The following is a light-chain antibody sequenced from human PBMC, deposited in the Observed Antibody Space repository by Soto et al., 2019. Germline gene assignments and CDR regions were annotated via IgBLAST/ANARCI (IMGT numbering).Light chain of an antibody. CDR2: KAS. CDR3: QQYNDNWT. Sequence: DIQMTQSPSTLSASVGDRVTITCRASQSISSWLAWYQQKPGKAPKLLIYKASTLQSGVPSRFSGSGPGTEFTLAISTLQPYDSATYYCQQYNDNWTFGQGTKMEIK. CDR1: QSISSW. J-gene: IGKJ1*01. V-gene: IGKV1-5*03.